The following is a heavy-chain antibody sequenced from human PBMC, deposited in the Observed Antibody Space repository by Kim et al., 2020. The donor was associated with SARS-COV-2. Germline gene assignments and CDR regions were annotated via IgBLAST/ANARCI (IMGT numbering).Heavy chain of an antibody. J-gene: IGHJ3*02. CDR3: ARDRTVGGFGELGAFDI. CDR2: IIPILGIA. D-gene: IGHD3-10*01. V-gene: IGHV1-69*04. Sequence: SVKVSCKASGGTFSSYAISWVRQAPGQGLEWMGRIIPILGIANYAQKFQGRVTITADKSTSTAYMELSSLRSEDTAVYYCARDRTVGGFGELGAFDIWGQGTMVTVSS. CDR1: GGTFSSYA.